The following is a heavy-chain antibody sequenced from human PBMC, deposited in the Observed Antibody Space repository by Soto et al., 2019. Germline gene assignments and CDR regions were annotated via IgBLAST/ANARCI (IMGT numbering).Heavy chain of an antibody. CDR1: GGTFSSYA. D-gene: IGHD3-10*01. Sequence: ASVKVSCKASGGTFSSYAISWVRQAPGQGLEWMGGIIPIFGTANYAQKFQGRVTITADESTSTAYMELSSLRSEDTAVYYCARVPLSVPNMLRGVIISSFDYWGQETLVTVSS. CDR2: IIPIFGTA. V-gene: IGHV1-69*13. CDR3: ARVPLSVPNMLRGVIISSFDY. J-gene: IGHJ4*02.